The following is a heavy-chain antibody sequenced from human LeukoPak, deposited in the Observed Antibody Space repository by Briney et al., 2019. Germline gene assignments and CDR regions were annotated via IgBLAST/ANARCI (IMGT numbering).Heavy chain of an antibody. CDR1: GFRFYDHY. J-gene: IGHJ4*02. Sequence: GGSLSLSCAASGFRFYDHYMYWVRQAPGEGLEWVANIKQDGSEKNYVDSVKGRFSISRDNAKNSLYLQMNGLRAEDTAVYYCARGWQWLGHWGQGTLVTVSS. D-gene: IGHD6-19*01. CDR2: IKQDGSEK. V-gene: IGHV3-7*04. CDR3: ARGWQWLGH.